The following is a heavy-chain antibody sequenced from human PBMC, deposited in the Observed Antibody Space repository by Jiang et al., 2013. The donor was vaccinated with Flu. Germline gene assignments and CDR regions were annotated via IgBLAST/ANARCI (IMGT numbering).Heavy chain of an antibody. D-gene: IGHD2-2*01. Sequence: RQMPGKGLEWMGIIYPGDSDTRYSPSFQGQVTISADKSISTAYLQWSSLKASDTAMYYCARLAGGTSFLDLYGMDVWGQGTTVTVSS. CDR2: IYPGDSDT. J-gene: IGHJ6*02. V-gene: IGHV5-51*01. CDR3: ARLAGGTSFLDLYGMDV.